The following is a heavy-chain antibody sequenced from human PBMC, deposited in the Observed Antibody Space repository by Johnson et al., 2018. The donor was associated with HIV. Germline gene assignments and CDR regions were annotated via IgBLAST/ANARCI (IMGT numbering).Heavy chain of an antibody. CDR3: AGVLTTRGAFYI. Sequence: LVESGGGVVQPGRSLRLSCAASGFTFSSYGMHWVRQAPGKGLEWVAVISYDGSNKYYSDSVKGRFTISRDNSKNTLYLQMNSLRAEDTAVYYCAGVLTTRGAFYIWGQWTMVTVSS. V-gene: IGHV3-30*03. D-gene: IGHD3-9*01. J-gene: IGHJ3*02. CDR1: GFTFSSYG. CDR2: ISYDGSNK.